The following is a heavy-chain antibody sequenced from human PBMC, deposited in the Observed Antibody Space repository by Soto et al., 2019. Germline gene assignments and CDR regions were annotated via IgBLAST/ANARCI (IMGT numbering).Heavy chain of an antibody. D-gene: IGHD3-3*01. CDR2: ITPIAETT. V-gene: IGHV1-69*01. CDR1: GGPFTRYA. J-gene: IGHJ3*02. Sequence: QAQLVQSGAEVRKPGSSVRVSCRASGGPFTRYAVSWVRQAPGQGLEWIGGITPIAETTNYAQKFRGRLSITADESTDTVHMELRRLTSDDTAVYFCARGVAQGQTADPYAFDIWGQGSRVTVSS. CDR3: ARGVAQGQTADPYAFDI.